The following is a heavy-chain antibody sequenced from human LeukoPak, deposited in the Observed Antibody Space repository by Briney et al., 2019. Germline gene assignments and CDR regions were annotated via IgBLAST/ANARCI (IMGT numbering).Heavy chain of an antibody. CDR3: ARHRSGTTADF. Sequence: SETLSLTCTVSGGSISGYYWSWIRQPPGMGLEWIGYISYSGSTNYNASLTSRVTMSVDTPKNQLSLRLSSVTAADTAVYYCARHRSGTTADFWGQGTLVTVSS. J-gene: IGHJ4*02. D-gene: IGHD1-7*01. V-gene: IGHV4-59*08. CDR1: GGSISGYY. CDR2: ISYSGST.